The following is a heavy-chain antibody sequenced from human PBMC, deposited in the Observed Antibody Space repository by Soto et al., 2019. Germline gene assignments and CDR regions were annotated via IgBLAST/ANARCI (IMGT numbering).Heavy chain of an antibody. V-gene: IGHV3-7*01. J-gene: IGHJ6*02. CDR1: GFTFSSYW. Sequence: GSLRLSCAASGFTFSSYWMSWVRQAPGKGLEWVANIKQDGSEKYYVDSVKGRFTISRDNAKNSLYLQMNSLRAEDTAVYYCARLDSSSWYSQYYYYYYGMDVWGQGTTVTVSS. D-gene: IGHD6-13*01. CDR2: IKQDGSEK. CDR3: ARLDSSSWYSQYYYYYYGMDV.